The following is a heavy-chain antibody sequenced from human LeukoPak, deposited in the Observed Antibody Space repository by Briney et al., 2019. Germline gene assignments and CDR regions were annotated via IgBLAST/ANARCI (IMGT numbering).Heavy chain of an antibody. D-gene: IGHD3-10*01. Sequence: GGSLRLSCAASGFTFTTYWMSWVRQAPGKGLEWVANIKQDGTEKYYVDSVKGRFTISRDNAKNSLYLQMNSLRVEDTAVYYCAKVAKYYYGSETYYFFEHWGQGTPVTVSS. CDR1: GFTFTTYW. J-gene: IGHJ4*02. V-gene: IGHV3-7*01. CDR2: IKQDGTEK. CDR3: AKVAKYYYGSETYYFFEH.